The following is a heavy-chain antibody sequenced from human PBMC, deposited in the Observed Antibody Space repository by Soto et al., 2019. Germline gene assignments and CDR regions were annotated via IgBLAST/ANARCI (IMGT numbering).Heavy chain of an antibody. CDR2: INHSGST. V-gene: IGHV4-34*01. Sequence: PSETLSLTCAVYGGSLSGYYWSWIRQPPGKGLEWIGEINHSGSTNYNPSLKSRVTISVDTSKNQFSLKLSSVTAADTAVYYCARARVITFGGVIVLNSYYYYMDVWGKGTTVTVSS. CDR1: GGSLSGYY. J-gene: IGHJ6*03. D-gene: IGHD3-16*02. CDR3: ARARVITFGGVIVLNSYYYYMDV.